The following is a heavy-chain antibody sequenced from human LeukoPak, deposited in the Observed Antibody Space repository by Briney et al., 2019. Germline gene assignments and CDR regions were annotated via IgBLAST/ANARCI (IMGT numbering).Heavy chain of an antibody. J-gene: IGHJ4*02. CDR3: TTTYEMAFDY. CDR1: GFTFSSYE. CDR2: ISSSGSTI. V-gene: IGHV3-48*03. D-gene: IGHD5-24*01. Sequence: GGSLRLSCAASGFTFSSYEMNWVRQAPGKGLEWVSYISSSGSTIYYADSVKGRFTISRDNAKNSLYLQMNSLRAEDTAVYNRTTTYEMAFDYWGQGTLVTVSS.